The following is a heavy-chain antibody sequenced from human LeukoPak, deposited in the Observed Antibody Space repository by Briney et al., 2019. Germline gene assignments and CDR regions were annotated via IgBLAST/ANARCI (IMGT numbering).Heavy chain of an antibody. CDR2: IYYSGST. D-gene: IGHD6-6*01. CDR3: ARRVIAAPYYFDY. V-gene: IGHV4-39*01. J-gene: IGHJ4*02. CDR1: GGSISSSSYY. Sequence: SETLSLTCTVSGGSISSSSYYWGWIRQPPGKGLEWIGSIYYSGSTYYNPSLKSRVTISVDTSKNQFSLKLSSVTAADTAVYYCARRVIAAPYYFDYWGQGTLATVSS.